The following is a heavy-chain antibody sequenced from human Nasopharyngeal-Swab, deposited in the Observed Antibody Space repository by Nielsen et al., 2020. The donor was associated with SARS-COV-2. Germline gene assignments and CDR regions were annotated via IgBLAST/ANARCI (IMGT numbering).Heavy chain of an antibody. V-gene: IGHV4-34*01. D-gene: IGHD3-16*01. CDR3: ARLRRDGRLKSPYYYYYMDV. CDR2: INHSGST. J-gene: IGHJ6*03. CDR1: GGSFSGYY. Sequence: GSLRLSCAVYGGSFSGYYWSWIRQPPGKGLEWIGEINHSGSTNYNPSLKSRVTISVDTSKNQFSLKLSSVTAADTAVYYCARLRRDGRLKSPYYYYYMDVWGKGTTVTVSS.